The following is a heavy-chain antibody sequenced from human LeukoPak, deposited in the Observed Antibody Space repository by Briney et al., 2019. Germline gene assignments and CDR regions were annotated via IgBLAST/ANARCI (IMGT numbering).Heavy chain of an antibody. J-gene: IGHJ5*02. CDR2: ISAYNGNT. V-gene: IGHV1-18*01. D-gene: IGHD2-2*01. CDR3: AREREGYQLPIMRRYNWFDP. Sequence: GASVKVSCKASGYTFTSYGISWVRQAPGQGLEWMGWISAYNGNTNYAQKLQGRVTMTTDTSTSTAYMELRSLRSDDTAVYYCAREREGYQLPIMRRYNWFDPWGQGTLVTVSS. CDR1: GYTFTSYG.